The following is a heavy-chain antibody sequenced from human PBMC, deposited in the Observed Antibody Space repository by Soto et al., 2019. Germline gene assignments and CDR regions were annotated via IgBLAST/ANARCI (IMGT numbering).Heavy chain of an antibody. CDR3: AKDKGGRSSGWYDY. D-gene: IGHD6-19*01. CDR2: ISGSGGST. J-gene: IGHJ4*02. CDR1: GFTFSSYA. Sequence: EVQLLESGGGLVQPGGSLRLSCAASGFTFSSYAMSWVRQAPGKGLEWVSAISGSGGSTYYADSVKGRFTISRDDSKNTLYLQMNSLRAEDTAVYYCAKDKGGRSSGWYDYWGQGTLVTVSS. V-gene: IGHV3-23*01.